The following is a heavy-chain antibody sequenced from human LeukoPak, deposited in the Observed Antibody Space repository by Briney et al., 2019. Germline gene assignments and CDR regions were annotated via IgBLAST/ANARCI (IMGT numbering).Heavy chain of an antibody. CDR3: AREEIVVVPRGYYFDY. V-gene: IGHV1-18*01. CDR2: ISAYNGNT. J-gene: IGHJ4*02. D-gene: IGHD3-22*01. CDR1: GYTFTSYG. Sequence: ASVKVSRKASGYTFTSYGISWVRQAPGQGLEWMGWISAYNGNTNYAQKLQGRVTMTTDTSTSTAYMELRSLRSDDTAVYYCAREEIVVVPRGYYFDYWGQGTLVTVSS.